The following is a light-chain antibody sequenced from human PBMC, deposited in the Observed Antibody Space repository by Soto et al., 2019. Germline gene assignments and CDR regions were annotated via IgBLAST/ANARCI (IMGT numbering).Light chain of an antibody. CDR2: GAS. CDR3: QQYGSSPPLT. V-gene: IGKV3-20*01. Sequence: EIVLTQSPGTLSLSPGERATLSCRSSQSVTSNYLAWYQHKPGQAPRLLIYGASSRATGIPDRFSGSGSGTDFTLTISRLEPEDFVVYYCQQYGSSPPLTFGGGTKVDIK. CDR1: QSVTSNY. J-gene: IGKJ4*01.